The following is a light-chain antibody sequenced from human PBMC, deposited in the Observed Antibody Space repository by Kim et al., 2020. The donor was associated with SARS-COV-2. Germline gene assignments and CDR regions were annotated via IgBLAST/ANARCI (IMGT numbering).Light chain of an antibody. V-gene: IGLV1-44*01. CDR2: SNN. Sequence: QSVLTQPPSASGTPGQRVTISCSGSSSNIGSNTVNWYQQFPRTAPKLLIYSNNQRPSGVPDRFSGSKSGTSASLAISGLQSEDEADYYCAAWDDSLNGVVFGGGTQLTVL. J-gene: IGLJ3*02. CDR3: AAWDDSLNGVV. CDR1: SSNIGSNT.